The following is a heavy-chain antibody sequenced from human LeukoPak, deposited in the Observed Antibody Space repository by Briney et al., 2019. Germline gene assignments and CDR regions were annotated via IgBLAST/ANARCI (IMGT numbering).Heavy chain of an antibody. J-gene: IGHJ5*02. CDR1: GGTFSSYA. CDR2: IIPIFGAA. D-gene: IGHD1-26*01. Sequence: SVKVSCKASGGTFSSYAISWVRQAPGQGLEWMGGIIPIFGAANYAQKFQGRVTITADESTSTAYMELSSLRSEDTAVYYCVREEMMGATPFDPWGQGTLVTVSS. V-gene: IGHV1-69*13. CDR3: VREEMMGATPFDP.